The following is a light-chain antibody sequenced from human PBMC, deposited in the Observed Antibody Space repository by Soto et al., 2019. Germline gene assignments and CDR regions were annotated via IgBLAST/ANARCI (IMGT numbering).Light chain of an antibody. Sequence: VVTQAPATLSLSPGERATLSCRASQSVSSKLVWYQQKPGQAPRFLIYGASTRATGIPARFRGSGSGTEFTLTIDSLQSEDFTVYYCQEYNDRPPAFGGGTKVDI. J-gene: IGKJ4*01. V-gene: IGKV3-15*01. CDR1: QSVSSK. CDR2: GAS. CDR3: QEYNDRPPA.